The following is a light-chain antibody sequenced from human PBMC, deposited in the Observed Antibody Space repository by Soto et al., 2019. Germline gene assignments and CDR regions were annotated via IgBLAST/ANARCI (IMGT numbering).Light chain of an antibody. CDR2: GAS. J-gene: IGKJ1*01. CDR1: QSVSSK. CDR3: QQYNNWPGT. V-gene: IGKV3-15*01. Sequence: EIVLTQSPGTLSVSPGERATLSCRASQSVSSKLAWYQQKPGQAPRLLFYGASTGATGIPARFSGSGSETEFTLSISSLQSQDFAVYYCQQYNNWPGTFDQVTKVEIK.